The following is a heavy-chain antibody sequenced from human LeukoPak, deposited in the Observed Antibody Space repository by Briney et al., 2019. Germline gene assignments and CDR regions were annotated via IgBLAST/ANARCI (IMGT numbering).Heavy chain of an antibody. V-gene: IGHV3-11*01. D-gene: IGHD3-22*01. CDR3: ARVQDYYDSSGCYYWFDP. CDR1: GFTFSDYY. Sequence: GGSLRLSCAASGFTFSDYYMSWIRQAPGKGLEWVSYISSSGSTIYYADSVKGRFTISRDNAKNSLYLQMNSLRAEDTAVYYCARVQDYYDSSGCYYWFDPWGQGTLVTVSS. CDR2: ISSSGSTI. J-gene: IGHJ5*02.